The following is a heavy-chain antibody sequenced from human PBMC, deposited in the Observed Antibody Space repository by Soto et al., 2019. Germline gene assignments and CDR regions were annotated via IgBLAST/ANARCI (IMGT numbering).Heavy chain of an antibody. Sequence: GGSLRLACAASGFTFTRYSMNWVRQAPGKGLEWVSSISSTTNYIYYADSMKGRFTVSRDNAKNSVYLEMNSLSAEDTALYYCARESEDLTSNFDYWGQGTLVTVSS. V-gene: IGHV3-21*01. CDR2: ISSTTNYI. J-gene: IGHJ4*02. CDR1: GFTFTRYS. CDR3: ARESEDLTSNFDY.